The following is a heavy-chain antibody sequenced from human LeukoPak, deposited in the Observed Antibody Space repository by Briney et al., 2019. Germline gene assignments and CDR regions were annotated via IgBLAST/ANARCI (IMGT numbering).Heavy chain of an antibody. CDR3: ASDSSSWGLFDH. CDR1: GFTFSSYW. Sequence: ETGGSLRLSCAASGFTFSSYWMSWVRQAPGKGLEWVSYISSASRTIYYTDSVKGRFTISRDDAKNSLYLQMHSLRVDDTAVYYCASDSSSWGLFDHWGQGALVTVSS. V-gene: IGHV3-48*04. CDR2: ISSASRTI. D-gene: IGHD2-2*01. J-gene: IGHJ4*02.